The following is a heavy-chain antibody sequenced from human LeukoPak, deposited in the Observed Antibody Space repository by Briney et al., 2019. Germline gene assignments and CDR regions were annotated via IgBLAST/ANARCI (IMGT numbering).Heavy chain of an antibody. J-gene: IGHJ4*02. Sequence: ASVTVSCKASGYTITVYYIHWVRQAPGQGLEWMGWINPNSGDTNYAQKFQGRVTMTRDTSINTAFMELNRLRSDDTAVYYCARDRHWNQGNFDYWGQGTLVTVSS. CDR1: GYTITVYY. CDR2: INPNSGDT. CDR3: ARDRHWNQGNFDY. V-gene: IGHV1-2*02. D-gene: IGHD1-1*01.